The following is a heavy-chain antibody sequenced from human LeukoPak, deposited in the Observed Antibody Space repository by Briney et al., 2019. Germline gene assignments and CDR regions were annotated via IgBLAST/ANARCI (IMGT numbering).Heavy chain of an antibody. D-gene: IGHD6-19*01. CDR1: GGTFSSYT. J-gene: IGHJ3*02. V-gene: IGHV1-69*04. CDR2: IIPILGIA. Sequence: SVKVSCKASGGTFSSYTISWVRQAPGQGLEWMGRIIPILGIANYAQKLQGRVTITADKSTSTAYMDLSSLRSEDTAVYYCARDRSGYAFDIWGQGTMVTVSS. CDR3: ARDRSGYAFDI.